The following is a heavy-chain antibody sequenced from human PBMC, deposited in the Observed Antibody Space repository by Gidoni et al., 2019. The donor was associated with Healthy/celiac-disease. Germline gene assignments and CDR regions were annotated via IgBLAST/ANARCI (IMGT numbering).Heavy chain of an antibody. CDR1: GYTFTSYD. CDR2: MNPNSGNT. J-gene: IGHJ3*02. Sequence: QVQLVQSGAEVKKPGASVKVSCKASGYTFTSYDINWVRQATGQGLEWMGWMNPNSGNTGYAQKFQGRVTMTRNTSISTAYMELSSLRSEDTAVYYCARGPYYYDSSGYQCAFDIWGQGTMVTVSS. D-gene: IGHD3-22*01. CDR3: ARGPYYYDSSGYQCAFDI. V-gene: IGHV1-8*01.